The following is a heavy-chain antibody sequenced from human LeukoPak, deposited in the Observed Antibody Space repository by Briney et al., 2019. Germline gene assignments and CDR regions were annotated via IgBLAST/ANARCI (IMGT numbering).Heavy chain of an antibody. Sequence: GGSLRLSCAASGFTFSSYSMNWVRQAPGKGLEWVSSISSSSSYIYYADSVKGRFTTSRDNAKNSLYLQMNSLRAEDTAVYYCARDARMTTVTTFDYWGQGTLVTVSS. CDR2: ISSSSSYI. CDR1: GFTFSSYS. J-gene: IGHJ4*02. V-gene: IGHV3-21*01. CDR3: ARDARMTTVTTFDY. D-gene: IGHD4-17*01.